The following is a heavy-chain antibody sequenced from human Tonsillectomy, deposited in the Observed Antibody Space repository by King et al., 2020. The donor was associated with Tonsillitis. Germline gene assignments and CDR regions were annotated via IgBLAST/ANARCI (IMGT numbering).Heavy chain of an antibody. CDR2: IYSGGNT. J-gene: IGHJ6*02. V-gene: IGHV3-66*01. CDR1: GFTVSNNY. CDR3: ARDGRGMDV. D-gene: IGHD1-26*01. Sequence: VQLVESGGDLVQPGGSLRLSCAASGFTVSNNYINWVRQAPGKGLEWVSVIYSGGNTYYADSVKGRFTISRDNSKNTLYLQMNSLRAEDTAVYYCARDGRGMDVCGQGTTITVSS.